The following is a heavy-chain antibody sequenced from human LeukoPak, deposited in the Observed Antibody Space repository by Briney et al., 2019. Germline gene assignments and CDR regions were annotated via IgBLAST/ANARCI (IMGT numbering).Heavy chain of an antibody. D-gene: IGHD3-16*01. CDR2: INHSGST. J-gene: IGHJ4*02. Sequence: PSETLSLTCAVYGGSFSGYYWSWIRQPPGKGLEWIGKINHSGSTNYNPSLKSRVTISVDTSKNQFSLKLSSVTAADTAVYYCARGPPYVWGQGTLVTVSS. CDR1: GGSFSGYY. CDR3: ARGPPYV. V-gene: IGHV4-34*01.